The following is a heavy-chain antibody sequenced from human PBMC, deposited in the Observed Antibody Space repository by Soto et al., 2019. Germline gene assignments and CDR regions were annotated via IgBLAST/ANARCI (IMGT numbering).Heavy chain of an antibody. CDR1: GFTFSSYA. CDR3: ARSWGLYYSMTAGY. V-gene: IGHV3-30-3*01. CDR2: ISYDGSNK. D-gene: IGHD4-4*01. J-gene: IGHJ4*02. Sequence: QVQLVESGGGVVQPGRSLRLSCAASGFTFSSYAMHWVRQAPGKGLEWVAVISYDGSNKYYADSVKGRFTISRDNSKNTLYLQMNSLRAEDTAVYYCARSWGLYYSMTAGYWGQGTLVTVSS.